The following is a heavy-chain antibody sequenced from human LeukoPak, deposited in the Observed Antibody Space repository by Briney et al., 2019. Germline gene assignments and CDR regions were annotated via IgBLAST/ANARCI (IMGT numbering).Heavy chain of an antibody. V-gene: IGHV4-34*01. CDR2: INHSGST. CDR1: GGSFSGYY. D-gene: IGHD6-13*01. CDR3: ARGHQQQLDY. Sequence: SETLSLTCAVYGGSFSGYYWSWIRQPPGKGLEWIGEINHSGSTNYNPSLKSRVTISVDTSKNQFSLKLSSVTAADTAVYYCARGHQQQLDYWGQGTLVTVSS. J-gene: IGHJ4*02.